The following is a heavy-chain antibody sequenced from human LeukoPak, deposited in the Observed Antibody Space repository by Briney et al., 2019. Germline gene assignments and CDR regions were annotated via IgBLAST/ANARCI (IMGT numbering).Heavy chain of an antibody. CDR1: GFNMSDYW. Sequence: GGSLRLSCIASGFNMSDYWMSWVRQAPGKGLEWVANIKQDGSEIYSGDSLKGRFTISRDNAKNSLYLQTNSLRGEDTAVYYCARDIDWLDCWGQGTLVTVSS. D-gene: IGHD2-15*01. V-gene: IGHV3-7*01. CDR2: IKQDGSEI. J-gene: IGHJ5*01. CDR3: ARDIDWLDC.